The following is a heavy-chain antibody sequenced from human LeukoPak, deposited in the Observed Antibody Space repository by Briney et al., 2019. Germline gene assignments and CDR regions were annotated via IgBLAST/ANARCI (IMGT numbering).Heavy chain of an antibody. CDR2: INAGNGNT. CDR3: ARDQNPMIVVVSWFDP. D-gene: IGHD3-22*01. Sequence: ASVTVSCTASGYTFTSYAMHWVRQAPGQRLEWMGWINAGNGNTKYSQKFQGRVTITRDTSASTAYMELSSLRSEDTAVYYCARDQNPMIVVVSWFDPWGQGTLVTVSS. V-gene: IGHV1-3*01. J-gene: IGHJ5*02. CDR1: GYTFTSYA.